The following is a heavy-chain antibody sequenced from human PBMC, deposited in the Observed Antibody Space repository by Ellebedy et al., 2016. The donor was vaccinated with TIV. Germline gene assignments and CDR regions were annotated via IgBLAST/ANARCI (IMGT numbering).Heavy chain of an antibody. CDR2: IYSGGST. CDR3: ARETAMAADY. D-gene: IGHD5-18*01. CDR1: GFTFSSNY. J-gene: IGHJ4*02. Sequence: GESLKISCAASGFTFSSNYMSWVRQAPGKGLEWVSVIYSGGSTYYADSVKGRFTISRDNSKNTLYLQMNSLRAEETAVYYCARETAMAADYWGQGTLVTVSS. V-gene: IGHV3-66*01.